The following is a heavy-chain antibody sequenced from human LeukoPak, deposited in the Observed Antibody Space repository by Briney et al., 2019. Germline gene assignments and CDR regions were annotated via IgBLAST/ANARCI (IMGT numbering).Heavy chain of an antibody. CDR1: GFTFSSYG. V-gene: IGHV3-33*01. CDR2: IWYDGSNK. D-gene: IGHD3-9*01. J-gene: IGHJ6*02. Sequence: GGSLRHSCAPSGFTFSSYGMHWVRQAPGKGLEWVAVIWYDGSNKYYADSVKGRFTISRDNSKNTLFLQMNSLRAEDTAVYYCARNIQRLALGGSSNYYGMDVWGQGTTVTVSS. CDR3: ARNIQRLALGGSSNYYGMDV.